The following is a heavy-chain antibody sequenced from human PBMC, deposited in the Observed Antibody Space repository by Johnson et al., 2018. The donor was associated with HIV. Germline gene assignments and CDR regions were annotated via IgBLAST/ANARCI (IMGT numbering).Heavy chain of an antibody. CDR1: GFTFSAYW. CDR3: ARDGRDIVVVVAAVEDAFDI. D-gene: IGHD2-15*01. V-gene: IGHV3-74*01. Sequence: VQLVESGGGLVQPGGSLRLSCAASGFTFSAYWMHWVRQAPEKGLVWVSRVNTDGISTTYADSVEGRFTISRDNSKNTLYLQMNSLRPEDTAVYYCARDGRDIVVVVAAVEDAFDIWGQGTMVTVSS. CDR2: VNTDGIST. J-gene: IGHJ3*02.